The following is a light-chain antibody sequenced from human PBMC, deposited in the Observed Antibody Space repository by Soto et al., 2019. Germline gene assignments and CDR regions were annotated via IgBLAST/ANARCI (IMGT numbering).Light chain of an antibody. V-gene: IGLV2-14*01. CDR2: EFS. CDR1: SSDVGGYNY. Sequence: QSVLTQPASVSGSPGQLITISCTGTSSDVGGYNYVSWYQQHPGKAPKLMIYEFSNRPSGVSNRFSGSKSGNTASLTISGLQAEDEADYYCSSYTSSSTWVFGGATKLTVL. CDR3: SSYTSSSTWV. J-gene: IGLJ3*02.